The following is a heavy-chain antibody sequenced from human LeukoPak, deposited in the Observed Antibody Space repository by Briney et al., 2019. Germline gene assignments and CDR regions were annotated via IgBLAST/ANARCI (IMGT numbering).Heavy chain of an antibody. D-gene: IGHD3-3*01. CDR1: GYTLTELS. CDR3: ARDPRDYDFWSGYYYFDY. Sequence: SVKVSCKVSGYTLTELSMHWVRQAPGQGLEWMGRIIPILGIANYAQKFQGRVTITADKSTSTAYMELSSLRSEDTAVYYCARDPRDYDFWSGYYYFDYWGQGTLVTVSS. J-gene: IGHJ4*02. V-gene: IGHV1-69*04. CDR2: IIPILGIA.